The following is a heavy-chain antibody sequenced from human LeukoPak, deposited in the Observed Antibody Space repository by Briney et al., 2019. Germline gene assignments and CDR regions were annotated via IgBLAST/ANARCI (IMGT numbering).Heavy chain of an antibody. V-gene: IGHV3-30*02. CDR1: GFTFSNYG. J-gene: IGHJ4*02. CDR2: IRYDGSKK. D-gene: IGHD3-22*01. Sequence: GSLRLSCATSGFTFSNYGMHWVRQAPGKGLEWVVFIRYDGSKKYYTDSVKGRFTISRDNSKNTLSLQMDSLRPEDTAVYYCVKGIDYYDSSGYYYWGQGTLVTVSS. CDR3: VKGIDYYDSSGYYY.